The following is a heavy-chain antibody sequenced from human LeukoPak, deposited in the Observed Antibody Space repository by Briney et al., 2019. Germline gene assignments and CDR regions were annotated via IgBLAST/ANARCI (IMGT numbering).Heavy chain of an antibody. CDR3: ARDSGNIVVVPPGTNWFDP. CDR2: INPNSGGT. Sequence: ASVKVSCKASGYTFTGYYMHWVRQAPGQGLEWMGWINPNSGGTNYAQKFQGRVTMTRDTSISTAYMELSRLRSDDTAAYYCARDSGNIVVVPPGTNWFDPWGQGTLVTVSS. D-gene: IGHD2-2*01. V-gene: IGHV1-2*02. J-gene: IGHJ5*02. CDR1: GYTFTGYY.